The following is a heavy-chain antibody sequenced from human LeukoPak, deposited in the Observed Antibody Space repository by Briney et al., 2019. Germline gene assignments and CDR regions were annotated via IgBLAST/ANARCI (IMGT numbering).Heavy chain of an antibody. Sequence: SQTLSLTCTVSGGSVSSGDYYWSWIRQPAGEGLEWIGRIYPSGNTNYNPSLKSRVTISMDTSKNRISLKVTSVTAADTAVYYCARVGATATAYFDYWGQGTLVTVS. J-gene: IGHJ4*02. CDR1: GGSVSSGDYY. CDR3: ARVGATATAYFDY. D-gene: IGHD5-18*01. V-gene: IGHV4-61*02. CDR2: IYPSGNT.